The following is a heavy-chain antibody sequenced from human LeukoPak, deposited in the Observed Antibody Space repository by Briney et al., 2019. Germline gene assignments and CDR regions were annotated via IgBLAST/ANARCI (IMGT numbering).Heavy chain of an antibody. Sequence: GGSLRLSCAASGFTFSSSAMSWVRQAPGKGLEWVSAISNNGGYTYYADSVQGRFTISRDNAKNSLYLQVNSLRAEDTAVYYCATQNKRRYFYDSSGYFDYWGQGTLVTVSS. CDR3: ATQNKRRYFYDSSGYFDY. CDR1: GFTFSSSA. CDR2: ISNNGGYT. V-gene: IGHV3-23*01. D-gene: IGHD3-22*01. J-gene: IGHJ4*02.